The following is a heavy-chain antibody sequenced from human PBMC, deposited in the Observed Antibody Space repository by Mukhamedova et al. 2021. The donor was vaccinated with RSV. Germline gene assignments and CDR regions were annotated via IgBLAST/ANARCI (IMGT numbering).Heavy chain of an antibody. D-gene: IGHD2-21*01. Sequence: IHQPPGKGLEWIGEIDHSGSTNYNPSLKSRVTISVDTSKNHFSLKLSSVTAADTAVYYCARDVVLNWFDPWGQGTLVTVSS. V-gene: IGHV4-34*01. J-gene: IGHJ5*02. CDR2: IDHSGST. CDR3: ARDVVLNWFDP.